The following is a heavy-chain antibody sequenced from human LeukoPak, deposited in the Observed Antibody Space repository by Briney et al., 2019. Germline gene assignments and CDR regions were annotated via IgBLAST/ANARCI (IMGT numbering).Heavy chain of an antibody. CDR3: ARDQGKGIL. CDR2: ISSSSSTI. D-gene: IGHD6-13*01. V-gene: IGHV3-48*01. CDR1: GFTFSSYE. Sequence: GGSLRLSGAASGFTFSSYEMNWVRQAPGKGLEWVSYISSSSSTIYYADSVKGRFTISRDNAKNSPYLQMNSLRAEDTAVYYCARDQGKGILWGQGTLVTVSS. J-gene: IGHJ4*02.